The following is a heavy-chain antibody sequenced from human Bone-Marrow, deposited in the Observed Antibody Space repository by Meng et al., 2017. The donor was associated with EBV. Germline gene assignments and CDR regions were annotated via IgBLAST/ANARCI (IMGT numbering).Heavy chain of an antibody. CDR1: GYTFSSFT. Sequence: QIPLVQSVGGVQKPGASVRVSCKTSGYTFSSFTLNWVRQVPGQGFEWVGWIHGYSANTHYAQKFHGRVNMSTDTSTDTSYMELKNLRPDDTAIYYCVRFSNYVLDHWGQGTLVTVSS. V-gene: IGHV1-18*01. CDR2: IHGYSANT. CDR3: VRFSNYVLDH. D-gene: IGHD3-10*01. J-gene: IGHJ4*02.